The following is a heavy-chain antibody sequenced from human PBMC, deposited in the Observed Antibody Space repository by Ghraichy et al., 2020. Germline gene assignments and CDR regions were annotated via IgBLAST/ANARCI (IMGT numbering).Heavy chain of an antibody. D-gene: IGHD2-15*01. J-gene: IGHJ4*02. V-gene: IGHV3-33*01. CDR2: IWYDGSNK. CDR3: ARAFAHSVPLFDY. Sequence: GGSLRLSCAASGFTFSSYGMHWVRQAPGKGLEWVAVIWYDGSNKYYADSVKGRFTISRDNSKNTLYLQMNSLRAEDTAVYYCARAFAHSVPLFDYWGQGTLVTVSS. CDR1: GFTFSSYG.